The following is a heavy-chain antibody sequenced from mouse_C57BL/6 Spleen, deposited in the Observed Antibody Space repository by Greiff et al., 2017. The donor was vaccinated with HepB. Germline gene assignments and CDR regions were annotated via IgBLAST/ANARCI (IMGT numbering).Heavy chain of an antibody. D-gene: IGHD1-1*01. J-gene: IGHJ4*01. CDR2: INYDGSST. Sequence: EVNVVESEGGLVQPGSSMKLSCTASGFTFSDYYMAWVRQVPEKGLEWVANINYDGSSTYYLDSLKSRFIISRDNAKNILYLQMSSLKSEDTATYYCARDMDYGSLDYWGQGTSVTVSS. CDR3: ARDMDYGSLDY. CDR1: GFTFSDYY. V-gene: IGHV5-16*01.